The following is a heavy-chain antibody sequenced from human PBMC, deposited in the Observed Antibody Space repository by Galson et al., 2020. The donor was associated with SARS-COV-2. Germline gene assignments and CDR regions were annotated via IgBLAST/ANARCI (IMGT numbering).Heavy chain of an antibody. CDR2: IWFDGRNR. V-gene: IGHV3-33*01. D-gene: IGHD2-2*02. CDR3: ALGGGKRDVGVVPPAIGPLGD. J-gene: IGHJ4*02. CDR1: GFTFSDYG. Sequence: GGSLRLSCAASGFTFSDYGMHWIRQAPGKGLEWVAVIWFDGRNRYYADSVKGRFTISRDNSKNKLYLQLNSLRAEDTAVYFCALGGGKRDVGVVPPAIGPLGDWGQGARGSVSS.